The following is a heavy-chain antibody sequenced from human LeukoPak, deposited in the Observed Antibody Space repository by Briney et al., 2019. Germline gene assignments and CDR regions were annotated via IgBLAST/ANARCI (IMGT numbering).Heavy chain of an antibody. CDR3: AKDVGSGYSYGYYAY. CDR2: ISWNSGSI. V-gene: IGHV3-9*01. D-gene: IGHD5-18*01. Sequence: PGGSLRLSCAASGFTFDDCAMHWVRQAPGKGLEWVSGISWNSGSIGYADSVKGRFTISRDNAKNSLYLQMNSLRAEDTALYYCAKDVGSGYSYGYYAYWGQGTLVTVSS. J-gene: IGHJ4*02. CDR1: GFTFDDCA.